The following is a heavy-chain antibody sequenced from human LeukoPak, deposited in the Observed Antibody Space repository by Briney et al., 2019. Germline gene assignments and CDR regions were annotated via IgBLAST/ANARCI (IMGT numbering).Heavy chain of an antibody. CDR3: VRDQGAFDM. CDR1: GITLSSYW. J-gene: IGHJ3*02. Sequence: GGSLRLSCVGSGITLSSYWMSWVRQAPGKGLEWVGNIKQDASEKYFVDSLRGRFTISRDNAENSLFLQMNSLRADDTAVYYCVRDQGAFDMWGHGTMVTVSS. V-gene: IGHV3-7*05. CDR2: IKQDASEK.